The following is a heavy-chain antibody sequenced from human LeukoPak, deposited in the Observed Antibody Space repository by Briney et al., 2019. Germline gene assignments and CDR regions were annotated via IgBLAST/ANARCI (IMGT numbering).Heavy chain of an antibody. Sequence: PGGSLRLSCAASGFTFSSYSMNWVRQAPGKGLEWVSSISSSSSYIYYADSVKGRFTISRDNAKNSLYLQMNSLRAEDTAVYYCARDIYSGSYYGAFDIWGQGTMVTVSS. CDR3: ARDIYSGSYYGAFDI. CDR2: ISSSSSYI. CDR1: GFTFSSYS. V-gene: IGHV3-21*01. D-gene: IGHD1-26*01. J-gene: IGHJ3*02.